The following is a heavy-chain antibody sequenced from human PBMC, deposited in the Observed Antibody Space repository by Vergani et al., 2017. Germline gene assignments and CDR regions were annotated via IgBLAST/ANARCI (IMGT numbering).Heavy chain of an antibody. CDR1: GGSISSDSYY. D-gene: IGHD2-21*02. Sequence: QVQLQESGPRLVKPSETLSLTCTVSGGSISSDSYYWGWIRQPPGKGLEWIGTIYSGGSTYFNPSLKSRASISVDTSKNQFSLKLNSVAAADTAVYYCARVGHLVAVTGEGPSLDLWGRGTLVTVSS. CDR2: IYSGGST. J-gene: IGHJ2*01. V-gene: IGHV4-39*01. CDR3: ARVGHLVAVTGEGPSLDL.